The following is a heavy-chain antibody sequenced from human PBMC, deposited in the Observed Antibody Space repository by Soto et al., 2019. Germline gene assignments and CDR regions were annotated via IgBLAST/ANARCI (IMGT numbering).Heavy chain of an antibody. D-gene: IGHD7-27*01. J-gene: IGHJ4*02. CDR2: IYDGGST. CDR3: TRGPSGDTVDY. CDR1: GDSISTVYYC. V-gene: IGHV4-30-4*01. Sequence: QVQLQESGPGLVKPSETLSLTCTVSGDSISTVYYCWSWIRQSPDKGLEWIGHIYDGGSTYSNPSPKRRVAISLATSKNQFPLKLNSVIAADTAVYHCTRGPSGDTVDYWGQGTLVTVSS.